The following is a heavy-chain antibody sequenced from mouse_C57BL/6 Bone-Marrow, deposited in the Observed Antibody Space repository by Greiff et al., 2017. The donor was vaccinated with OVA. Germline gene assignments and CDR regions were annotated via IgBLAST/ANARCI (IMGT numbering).Heavy chain of an antibody. CDR3: TRWPLLRPAMDY. CDR2: ISSGGDYS. J-gene: IGHJ4*01. V-gene: IGHV5-9-1*02. D-gene: IGHD1-2*01. CDR1: GFTFSSYA. Sequence: EVNVVESGEGLVKPGGSLKLSCAASGFTFSSYAMSWVRQTPEKRLEWVAYISSGGDYSYYADTVKGRFTISRDNARNTLYLQMSSLKSEDTAMYYCTRWPLLRPAMDYWGQGTSVTVSS.